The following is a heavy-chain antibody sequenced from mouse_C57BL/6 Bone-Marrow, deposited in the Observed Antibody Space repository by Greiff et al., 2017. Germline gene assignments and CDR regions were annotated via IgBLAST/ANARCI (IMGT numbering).Heavy chain of an antibody. CDR1: GYAFTNYL. CDR3: ASSRGLLRQFAY. V-gene: IGHV1-54*01. J-gene: IGHJ3*01. CDR2: INPGSGGT. D-gene: IGHD1-2*01. Sequence: QVPLQQSGAELVRPGTSVKVSCKASGYAFTNYLIEWVKQRPGQGLEWIGVINPGSGGTNYNEKFKCKATLTADKSSSTAYMQLSSLTSEDSAVYFCASSRGLLRQFAYWGQGTLVTVSA.